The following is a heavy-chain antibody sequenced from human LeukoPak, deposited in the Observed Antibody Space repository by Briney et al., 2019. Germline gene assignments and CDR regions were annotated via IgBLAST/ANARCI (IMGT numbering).Heavy chain of an antibody. V-gene: IGHV1-69*13. Sequence: SVKVSCKASGGTFSSYAISWVRQAPGQGLEWMGGIIPIFGTANYAQKFQGRVTITADESTRTAYMELSSLRSEDTAVYYCARRADIASGWYKGGDQFDYWGQGTLVTVSS. J-gene: IGHJ4*02. CDR3: ARRADIASGWYKGGDQFDY. CDR1: GGTFSSYA. D-gene: IGHD6-19*01. CDR2: IIPIFGTA.